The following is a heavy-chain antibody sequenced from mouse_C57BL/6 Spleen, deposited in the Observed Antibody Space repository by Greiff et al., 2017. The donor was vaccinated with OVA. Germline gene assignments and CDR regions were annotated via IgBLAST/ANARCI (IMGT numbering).Heavy chain of an antibody. V-gene: IGHV1-52*01. CDR2: IDPSDSET. J-gene: IGHJ2*01. Sequence: QVQLQQPGAELVRPGSSVKLSCKASGYTFTSYWMHWVKQRPIQGLEWIGNIDPSDSETHYNQKFKDKATLTVDESSSTAYMQLSSLTSEDSAVYYCARLGSGYLDYWGQGTTLTVSS. D-gene: IGHD3-2*02. CDR3: ARLGSGYLDY. CDR1: GYTFTSYW.